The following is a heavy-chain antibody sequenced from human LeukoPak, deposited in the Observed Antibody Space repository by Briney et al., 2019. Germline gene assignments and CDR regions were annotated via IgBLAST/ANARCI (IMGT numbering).Heavy chain of an antibody. J-gene: IGHJ4*02. D-gene: IGHD2-2*01. CDR3: ARVSSSFFDY. Sequence: PSETLSLTCTVSGGSVSFYYWSWIRQPPGKGLEWIGYIYYSGSTNYNPSLKSRVTISVDTSKNQFSLKLSSVTAADTAVYYCARVSSSFFDYWGQGTLVTVSS. V-gene: IGHV4-59*02. CDR2: IYYSGST. CDR1: GGSVSFYY.